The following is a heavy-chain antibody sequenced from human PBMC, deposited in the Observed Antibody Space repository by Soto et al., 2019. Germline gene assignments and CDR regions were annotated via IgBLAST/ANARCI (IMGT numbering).Heavy chain of an antibody. CDR1: GYTFTSYA. CDR2: INAGNGNT. Sequence: ASVKVSCKASGYTFTSYAMHWVRKAPGQRLEWMGWINAGNGNTKYSQKFQGRFTISRDNAKNSLYLQMNSLRAEDTAVYYCARDRRATMVRGVIMAYYFDYWGQGTLVTV. D-gene: IGHD3-10*01. V-gene: IGHV1-3*01. CDR3: ARDRRATMVRGVIMAYYFDY. J-gene: IGHJ4*02.